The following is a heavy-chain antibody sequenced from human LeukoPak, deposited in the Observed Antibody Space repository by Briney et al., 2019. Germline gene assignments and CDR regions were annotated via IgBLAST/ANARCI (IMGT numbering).Heavy chain of an antibody. CDR2: ISAYNGNT. CDR3: ARVAGYSSGWYVYNWFDP. V-gene: IGHV1-18*01. Sequence: ASVKVSCKASGYTFTSYGISWVRQAPGRGLEWMGWISAYNGNTNYAQKLQGRVTMTTDTSTSTAYMELRSLRSDDTAVYYCARVAGYSSGWYVYNWFDPWGQGTLVTVSS. J-gene: IGHJ5*02. CDR1: GYTFTSYG. D-gene: IGHD6-19*01.